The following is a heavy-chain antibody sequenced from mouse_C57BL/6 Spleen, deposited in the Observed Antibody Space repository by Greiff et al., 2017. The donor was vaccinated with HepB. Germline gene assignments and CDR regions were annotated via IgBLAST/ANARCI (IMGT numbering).Heavy chain of an antibody. CDR3: TRDGTAQATMDY. Sequence: EVKLMESGEGLVKPGGSLKLSCAASGFTFSSYAMSWVRQTPEKRLEWVAYISSGGDYIYYADTVKGRFTISRDNARNTLYLQMSSLKSEDTAMYYCTRDGTAQATMDYWGQGTSVTVSS. V-gene: IGHV5-9-1*02. CDR1: GFTFSSYA. D-gene: IGHD3-2*02. CDR2: ISSGGDYI. J-gene: IGHJ4*01.